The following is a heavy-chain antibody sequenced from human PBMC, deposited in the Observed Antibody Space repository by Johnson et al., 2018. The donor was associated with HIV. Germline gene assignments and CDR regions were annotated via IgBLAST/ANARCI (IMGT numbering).Heavy chain of an antibody. V-gene: IGHV3-15*01. J-gene: IGHJ3*02. Sequence: VQLVESGGGLVKPGGSLRLSCAASGFTFSDAWMNWVRQAPGKGLEWVGRINSKAAGGTTDYAAPVKGKFTISRDDSQSTLYLQMNSLKTEDTAVYYCTTGTIWGQGTMVTVSS. CDR3: TTGTI. CDR2: INSKAAGGTT. CDR1: GFTFSDAW.